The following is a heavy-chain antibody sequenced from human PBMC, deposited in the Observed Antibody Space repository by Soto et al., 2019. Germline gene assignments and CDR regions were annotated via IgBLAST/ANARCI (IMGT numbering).Heavy chain of an antibody. Sequence: GGSLRLSCAASGFTFTSYSMNWVRQAPGKGLEWISYISSSSGTIYYADSVKGRFTISRDNPKSTLDLQMKSLRAEDTAVYYCARDLPQYCSAGSCYPDSWGQGTLVTVSS. CDR2: ISSSSGTI. CDR1: GFTFTSYS. CDR3: ARDLPQYCSAGSCYPDS. D-gene: IGHD2-15*01. V-gene: IGHV3-48*01. J-gene: IGHJ4*02.